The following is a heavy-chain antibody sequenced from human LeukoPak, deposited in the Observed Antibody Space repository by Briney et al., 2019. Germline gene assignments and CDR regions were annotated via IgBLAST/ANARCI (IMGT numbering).Heavy chain of an antibody. J-gene: IGHJ4*02. D-gene: IGHD2-21*01. CDR3: VRGDWYFES. Sequence: SGGSLRLSCATSGFNFSDSRMTWVRQAPGKGLQWVANINRDGTEKHFLDSVEGRFTISRDNAKKSPYLQMSSLRPQDTAVYFCVRGDWYFESWGQGTLVTVSS. CDR1: GFNFSDSR. V-gene: IGHV3-7*04. CDR2: INRDGTEK.